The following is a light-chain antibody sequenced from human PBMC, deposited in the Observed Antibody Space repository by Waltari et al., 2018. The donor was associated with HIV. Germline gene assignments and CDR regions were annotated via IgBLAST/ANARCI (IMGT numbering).Light chain of an antibody. V-gene: IGKV1-33*01. CDR1: QDISKY. J-gene: IGKJ3*01. CDR3: LQYDNLPFT. CDR2: DAS. Sequence: DIQLTQSPSSLSASIGDRVTITCQASQDISKYLHWYQQKPGKAPKVLIYDASNLQTGVPSSFSGSGSGTDFSFTIISLLPEDIATYYCLQYDNLPFTFGPGTKVDIK.